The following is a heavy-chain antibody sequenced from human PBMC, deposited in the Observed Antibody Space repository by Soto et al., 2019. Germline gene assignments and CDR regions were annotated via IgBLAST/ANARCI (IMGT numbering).Heavy chain of an antibody. CDR2: ISAYNGNT. Sequence: ASVKVSCKASGYTFTSYGISWVRQAPGQGLEWMGWISAYNGNTNYAQKLQGRVTMTTDTSTSTAYMELRSLRSDDTAVYYCARGQYDFWSGQKDAFDIWGQGTMVTVSS. D-gene: IGHD3-3*01. V-gene: IGHV1-18*01. CDR1: GYTFTSYG. J-gene: IGHJ3*02. CDR3: ARGQYDFWSGQKDAFDI.